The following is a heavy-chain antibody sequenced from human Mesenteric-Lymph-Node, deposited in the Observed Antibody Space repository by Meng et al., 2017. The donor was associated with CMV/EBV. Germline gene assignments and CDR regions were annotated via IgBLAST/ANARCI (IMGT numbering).Heavy chain of an antibody. D-gene: IGHD2-2*02. CDR3: ARGIVVVPAAIPYYYYYGMDV. J-gene: IGHJ6*02. CDR1: GDSISYNYF. Sequence: SETLSLTCTVSGDSISYNYFWGWIRQPPGKGLEWIGEINHSGSTNYNPSLKSRVTISVDTSKNQFSLKLSSVTAADTAVYYCARGIVVVPAAIPYYYYYGMDVWGQGTTVTVSS. CDR2: INHSGST. V-gene: IGHV4-34*01.